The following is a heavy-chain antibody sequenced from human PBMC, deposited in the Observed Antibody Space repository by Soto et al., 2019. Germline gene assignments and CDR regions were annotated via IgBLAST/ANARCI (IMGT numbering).Heavy chain of an antibody. Sequence: KSSETLSLTCTVSGGSISGYYWSWIRQPPGKGLEWIGYIYYTGSTNYNPSLKSRVTISVDTSKNQFSLKLSSVTAADTAVYYCAREGRDGYNPLDYWGQGTLVTVSS. V-gene: IGHV4-59*01. J-gene: IGHJ4*02. CDR1: GGSISGYY. CDR2: IYYTGST. CDR3: AREGRDGYNPLDY. D-gene: IGHD5-12*01.